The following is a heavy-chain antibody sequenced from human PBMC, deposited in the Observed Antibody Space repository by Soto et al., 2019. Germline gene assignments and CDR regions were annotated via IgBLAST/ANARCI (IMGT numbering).Heavy chain of an antibody. J-gene: IGHJ4*02. CDR3: AKGSGSSRPYYFDY. D-gene: IGHD2-2*01. CDR2: ISSSSSYI. CDR1: GFTFSSYS. V-gene: IGHV3-21*04. Sequence: PGGSLRLSCAASGFTFSSYSMNWVRQAPGKGLEWVSSISSSSSYIYYADSVKGRFTISRDNSENKLYLQMNSLRAEDTALYFCAKGSGSSRPYYFDYWGQGTLVTVSS.